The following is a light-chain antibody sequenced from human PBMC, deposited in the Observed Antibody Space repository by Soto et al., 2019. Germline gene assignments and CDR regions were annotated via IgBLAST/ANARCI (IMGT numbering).Light chain of an antibody. CDR2: DNN. Sequence: QSVLTQPPSVSAAPGQTVTISCSGSSSNIGNNYVSWYQQFPRTAPQILMYDNNKRPSWSPARFSGAKSGTSATLDITGLQTGDEADYYCGTWDSSLSAVVFGGGTKLTVL. J-gene: IGLJ2*01. CDR3: GTWDSSLSAVV. CDR1: SSNIGNNY. V-gene: IGLV1-51*01.